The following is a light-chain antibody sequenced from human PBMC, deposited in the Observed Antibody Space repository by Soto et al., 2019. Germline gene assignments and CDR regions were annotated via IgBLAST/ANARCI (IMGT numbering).Light chain of an antibody. CDR3: YSAADNNPV. J-gene: IGLJ3*02. CDR1: VLAKKY. CDR2: KDS. Sequence: SYELTQPSSVSVSPGQTARITCSGDVLAKKYARWFQQKPGQAPVLVIYKDSERPSGIPERFSGSSSGTTVTLTISGAQVEDEADYYCYSAADNNPVFGGWTKLTVL. V-gene: IGLV3-27*01.